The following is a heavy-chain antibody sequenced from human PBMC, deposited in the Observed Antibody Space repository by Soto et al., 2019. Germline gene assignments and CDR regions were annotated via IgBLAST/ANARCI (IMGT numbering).Heavy chain of an antibody. D-gene: IGHD5-12*01. CDR3: AKDKNSGYDRMGRYYYYYMDV. CDR2: ISGSGGST. CDR1: GFTFSSYA. J-gene: IGHJ6*03. Sequence: AGGSLRLSCAASGFTFSSYAMSWVRQAPGKGLEWVSAISGSGGSTYYADSVKGRFTISRDNSKNTLYLQMNSLRAEDTAVYYCAKDKNSGYDRMGRYYYYYMDVWGKGTTVTVSS. V-gene: IGHV3-23*01.